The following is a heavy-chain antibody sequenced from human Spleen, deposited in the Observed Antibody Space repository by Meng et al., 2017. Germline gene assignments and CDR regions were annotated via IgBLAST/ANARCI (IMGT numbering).Heavy chain of an antibody. V-gene: IGHV7-4-1*02. J-gene: IGHJ4*02. Sequence: QVPLGHSWCELKKPGASVMVSCKTSGFPLSSFAINWVRQAPGQGLQWMGWVNSVTGHPSYAQGFRGRFVLSLDTSATTAYLQINYLKPDDTAVYYCTRDGYLDCSSTSCFDYWGQGALVTVSS. CDR2: VNSVTGHP. CDR1: GFPLSSFA. D-gene: IGHD2-2*01. CDR3: TRDGYLDCSSTSCFDY.